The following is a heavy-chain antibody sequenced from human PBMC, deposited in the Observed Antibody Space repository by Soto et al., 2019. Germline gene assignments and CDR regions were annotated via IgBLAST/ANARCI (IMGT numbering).Heavy chain of an antibody. J-gene: IGHJ5*01. Sequence: QVQLVESGGGLVKPGGSLRLSCAASGFTFSDYYMSWIRQAPGKGLEWVSYISSSSDYTNYADSVKGRFTISRDNAKNSLYLQMSSLRAEDTAVYYCARDDYGGSWSDSWGQGTLVTVSS. D-gene: IGHD3-16*01. CDR3: ARDDYGGSWSDS. CDR1: GFTFSDYY. V-gene: IGHV3-11*06. CDR2: ISSSSDYT.